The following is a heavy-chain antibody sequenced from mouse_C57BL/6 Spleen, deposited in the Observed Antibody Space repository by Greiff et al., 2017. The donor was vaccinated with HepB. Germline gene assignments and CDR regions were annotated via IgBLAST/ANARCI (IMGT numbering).Heavy chain of an antibody. J-gene: IGHJ3*01. V-gene: IGHV5-16*01. CDR1: GFTFSDYY. CDR3: ARVEGAWFAY. CDR2: INYDGSST. Sequence: EVMLVESEGGLVQPGSSMKLSCTASGFTFSDYYMAWVRQVPEKGLEWVANINYDGSSTYYLDSLKSRFIISRDNAKNILYLQMSSLKSEDTATYYCARVEGAWFAYWGQGTLVTVSA.